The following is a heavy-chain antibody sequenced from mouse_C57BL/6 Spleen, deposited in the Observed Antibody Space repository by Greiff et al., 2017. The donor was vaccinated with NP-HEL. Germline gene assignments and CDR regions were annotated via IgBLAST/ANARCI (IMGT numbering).Heavy chain of an antibody. CDR3: APVYYDYDGAFAY. CDR2: ISSGSSTI. Sequence: EVKLMESGGGLVKPGGSLKLSCAASGFTFSDYGMHWVRQAPEMGLEWVAYISSGSSTIYYADTVKGRFTISRDNAKNTLFLQMTSLRSEDTAMYYCAPVYYDYDGAFAYWGQGTLVTVSA. D-gene: IGHD2-4*01. CDR1: GFTFSDYG. V-gene: IGHV5-17*01. J-gene: IGHJ3*01.